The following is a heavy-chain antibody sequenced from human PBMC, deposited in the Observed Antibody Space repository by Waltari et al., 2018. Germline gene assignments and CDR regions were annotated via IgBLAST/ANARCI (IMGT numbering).Heavy chain of an antibody. CDR3: AKELRSLERGFDL. CDR1: GFTFDDYA. Sequence: EIQLVQSGGGSVQPGKSLTLSCAASGFTFDDYAMQWVRQVPGRGMEWVSSISWYSGRIKYADSVKGRFTISRDNAKTSVYMQMNSLKIEDTAVYYCAKELRSLERGFDLWGQGTPVIVSS. V-gene: IGHV3-9*01. CDR2: ISWYSGRI. J-gene: IGHJ4*02. D-gene: IGHD3-3*01.